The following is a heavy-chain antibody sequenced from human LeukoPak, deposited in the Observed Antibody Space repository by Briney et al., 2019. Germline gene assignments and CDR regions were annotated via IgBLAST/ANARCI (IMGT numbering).Heavy chain of an antibody. V-gene: IGHV3-9*01. CDR2: ISWNSGSI. Sequence: GGSLRLSCAASGFTFDDYAMHWVRQAPGKGLEWVSGISWNSGSIGYADSVKGRFTISRDNAKNSLYLQMNSLRAEDTALYYCAKDSGGIAVAGPQYWGQGTLVTVSS. CDR3: AKDSGGIAVAGPQY. J-gene: IGHJ4*02. D-gene: IGHD6-19*01. CDR1: GFTFDDYA.